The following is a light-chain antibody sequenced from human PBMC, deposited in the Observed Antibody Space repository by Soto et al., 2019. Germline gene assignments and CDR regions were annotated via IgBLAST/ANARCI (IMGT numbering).Light chain of an antibody. V-gene: IGKV1-39*01. CDR2: AAS. CDR3: QQSDSTPLT. Sequence: GERVTITCRASQTISTWMAWYQQKPGKVPKLLIYAASTLQSGLPSRFSGSGSGTDFTLTISSLQPEDFATYYCQQSDSTPLTFGRGTKVDI. CDR1: QTISTW. J-gene: IGKJ4*01.